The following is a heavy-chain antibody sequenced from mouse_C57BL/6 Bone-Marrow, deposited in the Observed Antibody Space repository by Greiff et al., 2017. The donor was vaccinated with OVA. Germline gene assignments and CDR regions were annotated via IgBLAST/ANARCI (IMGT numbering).Heavy chain of an antibody. CDR1: GFTFSDYG. Sequence: DVQLVESGGGLVQPGGSLKLSCAASGFTFSDYGMAWVRQAPRKGPEWVAFISNLAYSIYYADTVTGRFTISRENAKNTLYLEMSSLRSEDTAMYYCARRLTEWYFDVWGTGTTVTVSS. D-gene: IGHD4-1*01. V-gene: IGHV5-15*01. J-gene: IGHJ1*03. CDR2: ISNLAYSI. CDR3: ARRLTEWYFDV.